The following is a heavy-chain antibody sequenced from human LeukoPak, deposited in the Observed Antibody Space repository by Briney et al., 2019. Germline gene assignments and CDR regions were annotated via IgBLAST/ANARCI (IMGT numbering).Heavy chain of an antibody. Sequence: APVKVSCKASGYTFTSYGISWVRQAPGQGLEWMGWISAYNGNTNYAQKLQGRVTMTTDTSTSTAYMELRSLRSDDTAVYYCTRGERVVVAAYYYYDMDVWGQGTTVTVSS. CDR3: TRGERVVVAAYYYYDMDV. D-gene: IGHD2-15*01. J-gene: IGHJ6*02. CDR1: GYTFTSYG. CDR2: ISAYNGNT. V-gene: IGHV1-18*01.